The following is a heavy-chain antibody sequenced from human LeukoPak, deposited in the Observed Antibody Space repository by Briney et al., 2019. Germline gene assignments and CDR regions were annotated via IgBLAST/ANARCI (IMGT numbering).Heavy chain of an antibody. V-gene: IGHV4-34*01. CDR3: ARVYYDSSGDWDPPDY. Sequence: SETLSLTCTVSGGSISSYYWSWIRQPPGKGLEWIGEINHSGSTNYNPSLKSRVTISVDTSKNQFSLKLSSVTAADTAVYYCARVYYDSSGDWDPPDYWGQGTLVTVSS. J-gene: IGHJ4*02. D-gene: IGHD3-22*01. CDR2: INHSGST. CDR1: GGSISSYY.